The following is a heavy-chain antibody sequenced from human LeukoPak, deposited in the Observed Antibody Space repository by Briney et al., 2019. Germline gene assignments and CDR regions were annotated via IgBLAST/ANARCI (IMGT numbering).Heavy chain of an antibody. CDR1: GFSLSTSGVG. J-gene: IGHJ5*02. CDR2: IYWDDDK. D-gene: IGHD3-16*02. V-gene: IGHV2-5*02. CDR3: AHRRSTLQHHYDYVWGSYRVSDWFDP. Sequence: GPTLVNPTQTLTLTCTFSGFSLSTSGVGVGWIRQPPGKALEWLALIYWDDDKRYSPSLKSRLTITKDTSKNQVVLTMTNMDPVDTATYYCAHRRSTLQHHYDYVWGSYRVSDWFDPWGQGTLVTVSS.